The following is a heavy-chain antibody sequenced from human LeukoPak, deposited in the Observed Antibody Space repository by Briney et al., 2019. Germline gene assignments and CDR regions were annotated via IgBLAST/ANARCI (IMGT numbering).Heavy chain of an antibody. CDR3: ARGGLLLWFGELLSHAFDI. CDR1: GGSISSGSYY. D-gene: IGHD3-10*01. J-gene: IGHJ3*02. Sequence: SETLSLTCTVSGGSISSGSYYWSWIRQPAGKGLEWFGRIYTSGSTNYNPSLKSRGTISVDTSKNQFSLKLSSVTAADTAVYYCARGGLLLWFGELLSHAFDIWGQGTMVTVSS. V-gene: IGHV4-61*02. CDR2: IYTSGST.